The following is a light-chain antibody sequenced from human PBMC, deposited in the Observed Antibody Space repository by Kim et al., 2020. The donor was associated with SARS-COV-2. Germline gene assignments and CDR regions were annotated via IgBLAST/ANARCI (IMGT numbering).Light chain of an antibody. J-gene: IGLJ3*02. CDR1: SSDVGNYKR. V-gene: IGLV2-18*02. CDR2: EVN. Sequence: QSALTQPPSVSGSPGQSVTISCTGTSSDVGNYKRVSWYQQSPGTAPKLLISEVNYRPSGVPDRFSGSKSGNTASLTISGLQAEDEADYYCSSYTTSSTWVFGGGTKLTVL. CDR3: SSYTTSSTWV.